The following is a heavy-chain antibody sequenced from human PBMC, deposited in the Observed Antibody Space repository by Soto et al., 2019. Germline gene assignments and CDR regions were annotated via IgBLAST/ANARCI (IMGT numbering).Heavy chain of an antibody. CDR1: GGSFSGYY. CDR2: INHSGST. V-gene: IGHV4-34*01. J-gene: IGHJ4*02. D-gene: IGHD2-21*02. Sequence: SETLFLTCAVYGGSFSGYYWSWIRQPPGKGLEWIGEINHSGSTNYNPSLKSRVTISVDTSKNQFSLKLSSVTAADTAVYYCARGPNSIVVVTAIPRYFDYWGQGTLVTVSS. CDR3: ARGPNSIVVVTAIPRYFDY.